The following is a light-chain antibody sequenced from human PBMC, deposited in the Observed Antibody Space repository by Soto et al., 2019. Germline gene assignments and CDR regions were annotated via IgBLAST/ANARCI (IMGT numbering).Light chain of an antibody. V-gene: IGKV1-5*01. CDR2: DAS. CDR1: QSISSW. J-gene: IGKJ1*01. Sequence: DIQMTQSPSSLSASVVDRVTITCRASQSISSWLAWYQQKPGKAPKLLIYDASSLESGVPSRFSGSGSGTEFTITISSLQPDDFATYYCQQYNSYWTFGQGTKVDI. CDR3: QQYNSYWT.